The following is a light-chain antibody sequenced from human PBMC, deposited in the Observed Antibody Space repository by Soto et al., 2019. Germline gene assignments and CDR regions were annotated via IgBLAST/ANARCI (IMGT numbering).Light chain of an antibody. CDR1: QSVSSSY. Sequence: EIVLTQSPGTLSLSPGERATLSCRASQSVSSSYLAWYQQKPGQAPRLLIYGASTRATGIPARFSGSGSGTEFTLTISSLQSEDFAVYYCQQYNNWPLFGQGTRWIS. V-gene: IGKV3-15*01. CDR2: GAS. CDR3: QQYNNWPL. J-gene: IGKJ1*01.